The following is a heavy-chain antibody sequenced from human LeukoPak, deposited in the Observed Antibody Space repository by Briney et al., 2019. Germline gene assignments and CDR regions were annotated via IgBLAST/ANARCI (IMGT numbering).Heavy chain of an antibody. D-gene: IGHD6-19*01. V-gene: IGHV3-30*18. J-gene: IGHJ4*02. CDR3: AKDPDSTGWRGGIHS. CDR1: GFTFRNYA. CDR2: ISSDGSDK. Sequence: RAGGSLRLSCASSGFTFRNYAMHWVRQTPGKGLEWVAVISSDGSDKYYPESVRGRFIISRDNSKNTLYVQLYSLRAEDTAVYYCAKDPDSTGWRGGIHSWGQGTLVTVSS.